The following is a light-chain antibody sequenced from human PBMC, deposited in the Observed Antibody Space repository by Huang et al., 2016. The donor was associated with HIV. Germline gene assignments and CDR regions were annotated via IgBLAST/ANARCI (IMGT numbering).Light chain of an antibody. Sequence: DVVMTQSPLSLPVTLGQPASISCRSSQSLVHSNGNTYLNWFQQRPGQSPRRLISKVSNRDSGVPDRFSGSGSGTDFTLKISRVEAEDVGVYYCMQGTHWRTFGQGTKVEIK. CDR2: KVS. CDR3: MQGTHWRT. J-gene: IGKJ1*01. V-gene: IGKV2-30*02. CDR1: QSLVHSNGNTY.